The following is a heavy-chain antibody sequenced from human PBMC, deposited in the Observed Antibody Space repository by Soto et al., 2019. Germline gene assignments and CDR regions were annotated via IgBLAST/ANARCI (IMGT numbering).Heavy chain of an antibody. J-gene: IGHJ2*01. CDR2: IYYRGST. V-gene: IGHV4-59*01. CDR3: ARFNWYFDL. Sequence: QVQLQESGPGLVKPSETLSLTCTVSGGSISSYYWSWIRQPPGKGLEWLGDIYYRGSTNYNPSLTSRVTISVDTSNNQFSLKLSSVTAADTAIYYCARFNWYFDLWGRGTLVTFSS. CDR1: GGSISSYY.